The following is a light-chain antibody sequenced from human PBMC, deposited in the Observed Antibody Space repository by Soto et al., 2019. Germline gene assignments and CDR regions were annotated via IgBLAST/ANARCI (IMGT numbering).Light chain of an antibody. CDR1: QSISRY. CDR3: QQSCASPPLT. V-gene: IGKV1-39*01. CDR2: DAS. J-gene: IGKJ4*01. Sequence: DIQMTQSPFTLSASVGDRVTITCRASQSISRYLNWYQKKPGKAPKLLIYDASSLQSGVPPRFSGSGSGTYFSLTISSLQPEDYATYYCQQSCASPPLTFGGGTKVDIK.